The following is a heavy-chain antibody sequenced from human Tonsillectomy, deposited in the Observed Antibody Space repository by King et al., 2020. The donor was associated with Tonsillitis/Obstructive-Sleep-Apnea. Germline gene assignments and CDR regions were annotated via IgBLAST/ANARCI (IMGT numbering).Heavy chain of an antibody. CDR2: ISSSSRYI. J-gene: IGHJ3*02. CDR1: GVTFSSYS. D-gene: IGHD4-23*01. Sequence: VQLVESGGGLVKPGGSLRLSCAASGVTFSSYSMNWVRQAPGKGLEGVSSISSSSRYIYYADSVKGRLPSSSDNAKNSLYLQMNRLRAEDTAVYYCARDTTVVVGAFDIWGQGTMVTVSS. CDR3: ARDTTVVVGAFDI. V-gene: IGHV3-21*01.